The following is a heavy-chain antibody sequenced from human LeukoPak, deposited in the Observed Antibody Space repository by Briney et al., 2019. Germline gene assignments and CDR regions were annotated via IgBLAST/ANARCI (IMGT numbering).Heavy chain of an antibody. D-gene: IGHD6-19*01. V-gene: IGHV3-23*01. CDR2: ITGTGGST. CDR3: AKDHGTAVAGFYY. J-gene: IGHJ4*02. CDR1: GFSLSTYG. Sequence: GASLRLSCAASGFSLSTYGVSWVSQPPGKGLEWVSGITGTGGSTYYADSVKGRFTVSRDTSKNTLYLQMNSLRAEDTAIYYCAKDHGTAVAGFYYWGQGTLVTVSS.